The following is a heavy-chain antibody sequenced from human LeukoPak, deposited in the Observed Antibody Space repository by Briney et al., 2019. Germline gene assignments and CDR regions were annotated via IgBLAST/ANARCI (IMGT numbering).Heavy chain of an antibody. J-gene: IGHJ4*02. CDR2: TKQNGSEK. V-gene: IGHV3-7*04. Sequence: GGSLRLSCAASGFTFSSYWMSWARQAPGKGLGWVAHTKQNGSEKFYVDSVKGRFTISRDNAKNSLYLQMDSLRAEDTAVYYCARTSAFDYWGQGTLVTVSS. CDR3: ARTSAFDY. D-gene: IGHD3-10*01. CDR1: GFTFSSYW.